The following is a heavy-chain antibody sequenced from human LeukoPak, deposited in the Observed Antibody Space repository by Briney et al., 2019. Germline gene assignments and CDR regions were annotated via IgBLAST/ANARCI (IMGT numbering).Heavy chain of an antibody. V-gene: IGHV1-3*01. CDR3: ARGEDVVVPAAMPLDY. Sequence: ASVTVSCTASGYTFTSYAMHWVRQAPGQRLEWMGWINASNGNTKYSQKFQGRVTITRDTSASTAYVELSSLRSEDTAVYYCARGEDVVVPAAMPLDYWGQGTLVTVSS. D-gene: IGHD2-2*01. CDR1: GYTFTSYA. J-gene: IGHJ4*02. CDR2: INASNGNT.